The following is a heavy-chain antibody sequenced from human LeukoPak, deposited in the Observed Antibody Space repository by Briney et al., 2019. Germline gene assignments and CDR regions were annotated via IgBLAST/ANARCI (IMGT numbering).Heavy chain of an antibody. Sequence: GGSLRLSCAASGFTFSSYGMHGVRQAPGKGLEWVAVIWYDGSNKYYADSVKGRFTISRDNSKNTLYLQMNSLRAEDTAVYYCAILGDGYWGQGTLVTVSS. J-gene: IGHJ4*02. CDR1: GFTFSSYG. D-gene: IGHD3-10*01. V-gene: IGHV3-33*01. CDR3: AILGDGY. CDR2: IWYDGSNK.